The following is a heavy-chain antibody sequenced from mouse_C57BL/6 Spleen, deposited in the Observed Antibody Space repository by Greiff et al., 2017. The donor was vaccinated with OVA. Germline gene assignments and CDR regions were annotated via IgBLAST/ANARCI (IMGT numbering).Heavy chain of an antibody. CDR1: GYTFTDYY. V-gene: IGHV1-19*01. Sequence: EVQLQQSGPVLVKPGASVKMSCKASGYTFTDYYMTWVKQSHGKSLEWIGVINPYNGGTSYNQKFKGKATLTVDKSSSTAYLDLNSLTSEDSTVYYCARGGITTVVAGDYFDYWGQGTTLTVSS. CDR2: INPYNGGT. J-gene: IGHJ2*01. CDR3: ARGGITTVVAGDYFDY. D-gene: IGHD1-1*01.